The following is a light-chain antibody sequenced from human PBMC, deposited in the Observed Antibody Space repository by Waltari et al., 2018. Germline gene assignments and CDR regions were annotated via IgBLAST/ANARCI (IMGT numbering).Light chain of an antibody. CDR1: QSISKY. CDR2: HAS. V-gene: IGKV3-20*01. Sequence: ELVFTQSPGTLSLSPGESATLSCRASQSISKYLAWYQQKPGQAPRLLIYHASSRAAGIPDRFSGSGSGTDFSLSISRLEPEDFAVYYCQHYESLPVTFGQGTKVEIK. J-gene: IGKJ1*01. CDR3: QHYESLPVT.